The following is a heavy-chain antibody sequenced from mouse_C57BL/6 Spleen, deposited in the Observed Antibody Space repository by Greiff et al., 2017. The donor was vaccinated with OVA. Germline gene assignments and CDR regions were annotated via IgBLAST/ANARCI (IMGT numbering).Heavy chain of an antibody. CDR3: ARRGSKGWYFDV. V-gene: IGHV1-50*01. CDR1: GYTFTSYW. D-gene: IGHD2-5*01. CDR2: IDPSDSYT. Sequence: VQLQQPGAELVKPGASVKLSCKASGYTFTSYWMQWVKQRPGQGLEWIGEIDPSDSYTNYNQKFKGKATLTVDTSSSTAYMQLSSLTSEDSAVYYCARRGSKGWYFDVWGTGTTVTVSS. J-gene: IGHJ1*03.